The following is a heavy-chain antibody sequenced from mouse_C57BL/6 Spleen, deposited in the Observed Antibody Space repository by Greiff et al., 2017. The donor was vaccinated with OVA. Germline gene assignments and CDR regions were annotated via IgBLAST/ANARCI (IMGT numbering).Heavy chain of an antibody. CDR2: ISSGGSYT. Sequence: EVKLMESGGDLVKPGGSLKLSCAASGFTFSSYGMSWVRQTPDKRLEWVATISSGGSYTYYPDSVKGRFTISRDNAKNTLYLQMSSLKSEDTAMYYCATVVGDYWGQGTTLTVSS. D-gene: IGHD1-1*01. CDR3: ATVVGDY. V-gene: IGHV5-6*01. J-gene: IGHJ2*01. CDR1: GFTFSSYG.